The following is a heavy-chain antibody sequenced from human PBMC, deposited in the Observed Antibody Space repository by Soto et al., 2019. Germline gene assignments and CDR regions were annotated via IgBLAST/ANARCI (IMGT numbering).Heavy chain of an antibody. CDR1: GFSLSTSGVG. D-gene: IGHD3-9*01. CDR3: AHRDFDWLTSRGGAFDI. CDR2: IYWDDDK. V-gene: IGHV2-5*02. Sequence: QITLKESGPTLVKPTQTLTLTCTFSGFSLSTSGVGVGWIRQPPGKALEWLALIYWDDDKRYSPSLKSRLTTTKDTSKNQVVLTMTNIDPVDTATYSCAHRDFDWLTSRGGAFDIWGQGTMVTVSS. J-gene: IGHJ3*02.